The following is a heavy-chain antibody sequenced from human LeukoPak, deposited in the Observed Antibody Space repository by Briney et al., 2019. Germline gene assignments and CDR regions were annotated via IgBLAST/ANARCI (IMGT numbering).Heavy chain of an antibody. CDR2: IYYSGST. CDR1: GGSISSYY. CDR3: ARDYWALDAFDI. J-gene: IGHJ3*02. Sequence: SETLSLTCTVSGGSISSYYWSWIRQPPGKGLEWIGYIYYSGSTNYNPSLKSRVTISVDTSKNQFSLKLSSVAAADTAVYYCARDYWALDAFDIWGQGTMVTVSS. D-gene: IGHD2-15*01. V-gene: IGHV4-59*01.